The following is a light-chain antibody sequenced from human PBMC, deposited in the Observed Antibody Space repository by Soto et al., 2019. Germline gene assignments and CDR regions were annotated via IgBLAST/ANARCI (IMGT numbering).Light chain of an antibody. CDR3: QQYNDWPRT. V-gene: IGKV3-15*01. J-gene: IGKJ5*01. Sequence: EIVMTQSPATLSVSPGESVTLSCRASQLFSSNLAWYQRRPGQAPRLLIYGSSTRATGVPPRFSGSASGTEFTRTSSSLQSDDFGGEYCQQYNDWPRTFGQGTRLEIK. CDR2: GSS. CDR1: QLFSSN.